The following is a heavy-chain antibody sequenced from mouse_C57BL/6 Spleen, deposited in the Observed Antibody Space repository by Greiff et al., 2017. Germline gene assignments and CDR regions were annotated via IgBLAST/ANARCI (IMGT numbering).Heavy chain of an antibody. Sequence: VQLQQSGAELVRPGTSVKVSCKASGYAFTNYLIEWVKQRPGQGLEWIGVINPGSGGTNYNEKFKGKATLTADKSSSTAYMQLSSLTSEDSAVYFCARSRDDAMDYWGQGTSVTVSA. CDR3: ARSRDDAMDY. V-gene: IGHV1-54*01. CDR1: GYAFTNYL. D-gene: IGHD3-3*01. J-gene: IGHJ4*01. CDR2: INPGSGGT.